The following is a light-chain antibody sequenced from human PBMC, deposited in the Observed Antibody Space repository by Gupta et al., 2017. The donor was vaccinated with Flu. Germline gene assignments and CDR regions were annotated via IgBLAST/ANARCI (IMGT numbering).Light chain of an antibody. CDR2: RSD. V-gene: IGLV1-47*01. Sequence: GSISCSGSRSNIGNNYVYWYQQVPGSAPKVLIYRSDQRPSGVSDRFSGSKSDTSASLAISGLRSEDEADYYCAAWDDSLSGPVFGGGTKLTVL. J-gene: IGLJ3*02. CDR1: RSNIGNNY. CDR3: AAWDDSLSGPV.